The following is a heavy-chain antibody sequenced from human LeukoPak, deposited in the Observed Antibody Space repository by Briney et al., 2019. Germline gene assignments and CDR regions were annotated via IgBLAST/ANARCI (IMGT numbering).Heavy chain of an antibody. CDR1: GYTFTSYA. CDR2: INTNTGSP. Sequence: ASVKVSCKASGYTFTSYAMNWVRQAPGQGLEWMGWINTNTGSPTYAQGFTGRFVFSLDTSVSTAYLQISSLKAEDTAVYYCARTAARASITPYYYYYYMDVWGKGTTVTVSS. V-gene: IGHV7-4-1*02. D-gene: IGHD6-6*01. CDR3: ARTAARASITPYYYYYYMDV. J-gene: IGHJ6*03.